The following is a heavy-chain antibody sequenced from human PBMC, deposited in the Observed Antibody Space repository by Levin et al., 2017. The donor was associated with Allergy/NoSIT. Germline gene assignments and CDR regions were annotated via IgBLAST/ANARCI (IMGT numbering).Heavy chain of an antibody. CDR2: ISGPSTTI. Sequence: GESLKFSCAASGFSFSSDEMTWFRQAPGTGLEWVSYISGPSTTIYYADSVKGRFTISRDNAKRAVYLQMNSLRVEDTAIYYCARLGVGASFDYLGQGVPVTVSS. CDR1: GFSFSSDE. D-gene: IGHD1-26*01. CDR3: ARLGVGASFDY. V-gene: IGHV3-48*03. J-gene: IGHJ4*02.